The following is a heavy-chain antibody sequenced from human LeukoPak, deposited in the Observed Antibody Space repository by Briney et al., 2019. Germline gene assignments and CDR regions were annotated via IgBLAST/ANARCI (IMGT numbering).Heavy chain of an antibody. CDR1: GFTFSSYG. J-gene: IGHJ4*02. Sequence: GGSLRLSCAASGFTFSSYGMHWVRQAPGKGLEWVAVISSDVSDKYYADSVKGRFTISRDNSKNTLYLQMNSLRAEDTAVYYCARRAGAYSHPYDYWGQGTLATVSS. D-gene: IGHD4/OR15-4a*01. V-gene: IGHV3-30*03. CDR3: ARRAGAYSHPYDY. CDR2: ISSDVSDK.